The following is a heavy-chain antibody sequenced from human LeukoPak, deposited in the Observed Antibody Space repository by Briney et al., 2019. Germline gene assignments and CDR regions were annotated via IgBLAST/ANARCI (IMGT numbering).Heavy chain of an antibody. CDR1: GFTFTAST. D-gene: IGHD4-17*01. CDR2: ICNQI. J-gene: IGHJ4*02. V-gene: IGHV3-23*05. Sequence: GGSLRLSCAASGFTFTASTMAWVRQAPGKGLEWVSAICNQIFYAYSVKGVYTISTDYARNTLYLQIHSLRVEDAAIAYGARDRFGDYDYWGQGTLVTVSS. CDR3: ARDRFGDYDY.